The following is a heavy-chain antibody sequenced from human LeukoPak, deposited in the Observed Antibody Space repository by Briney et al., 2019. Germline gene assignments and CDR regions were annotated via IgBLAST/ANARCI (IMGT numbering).Heavy chain of an antibody. CDR1: GFTFDDYA. D-gene: IGHD3-10*02. J-gene: IGHJ6*04. CDR3: AELGITMIGGV. CDR2: INWNSDSI. V-gene: IGHV3-9*01. Sequence: GRSLRLSCAVSGFTFDDYAMHWVRQVPGKGLEWVSGINWNSDSIGYADSVKGRFTTSRDNAKNSLYLQMNGLRAEDTAVYYCAELGITMIGGVWGKGTTVTISS.